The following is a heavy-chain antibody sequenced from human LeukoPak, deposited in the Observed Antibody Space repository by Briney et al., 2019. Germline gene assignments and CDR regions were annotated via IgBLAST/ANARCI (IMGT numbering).Heavy chain of an antibody. CDR3: ARGAAGYSYG. CDR1: GLTISNYW. D-gene: IGHD5-18*01. Sequence: GGSQRLSCAASGLTISNYWMHWVRQAPGKGLLWVAHINSDGSSTTYADSVKGRFTISRDNAKNTPYLQMNSLRDEDTAVYYCARGAAGYSYGWGQGTLVTVSS. V-gene: IGHV3-74*01. J-gene: IGHJ4*02. CDR2: INSDGSST.